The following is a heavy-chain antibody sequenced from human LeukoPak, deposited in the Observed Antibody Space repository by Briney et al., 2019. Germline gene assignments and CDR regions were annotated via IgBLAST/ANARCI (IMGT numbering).Heavy chain of an antibody. Sequence: SGGSLRLSCAASGFTFSSYSMNWVRQAPGKGPEWVSSVSSSSTYIYYADSVKGRFTISRDNAKNSLFLQMNSLRAEDTAVYYCARVITDTSSWYGSDYWGQGTLVTVSS. CDR1: GFTFSSYS. CDR3: ARVITDTSSWYGSDY. J-gene: IGHJ4*02. V-gene: IGHV3-21*01. CDR2: VSSSSTYI. D-gene: IGHD6-13*01.